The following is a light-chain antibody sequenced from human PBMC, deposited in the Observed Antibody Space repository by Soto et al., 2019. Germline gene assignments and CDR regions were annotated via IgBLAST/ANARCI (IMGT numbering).Light chain of an antibody. J-gene: IGLJ1*01. CDR2: DVT. Sequence: QSALTQPRSVSGSPGQSVTISCTGTSSDVGGYDYVSWYQQHPGKAPKLMIYDVTKRPSGVPDRFSGSKSGNTASLTISGLQTEDDADYYCCSYAATYTSDVFGTGTKLTVL. V-gene: IGLV2-11*01. CDR1: SSDVGGYDY. CDR3: CSYAATYTSDV.